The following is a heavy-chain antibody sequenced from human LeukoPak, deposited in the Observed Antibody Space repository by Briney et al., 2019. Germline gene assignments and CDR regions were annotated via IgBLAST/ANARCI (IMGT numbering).Heavy chain of an antibody. Sequence: SETLSLTCTVSGGSISSYYWSWIRQPAGKGLEWIGRIYTSGSTNYNPSLKSRVTMSVDTSKNQFSLKLSSVTAADTAVYYCARGDSKGTSRISALDYWGQGTLVTVSS. J-gene: IGHJ4*02. V-gene: IGHV4-4*07. D-gene: IGHD1-14*01. CDR2: IYTSGST. CDR3: ARGDSKGTSRISALDY. CDR1: GGSISSYY.